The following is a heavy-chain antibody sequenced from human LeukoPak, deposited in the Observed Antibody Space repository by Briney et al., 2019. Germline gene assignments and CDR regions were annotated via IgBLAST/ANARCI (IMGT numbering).Heavy chain of an antibody. CDR1: GFTFSSYS. CDR2: ISSSSSYI. CDR3: ARGSLPRDGYNSEYEDFGDYYYYYYMDV. J-gene: IGHJ6*03. Sequence: GGSLRLSCAASGFTFSSYSMNWVRQAPGKGLEWVSSISSSSSYIYYADSVKGRFTISRDNAKNSLYLQMNSLRAEDTAVYYCARGSLPRDGYNSEYEDFGDYYYYYYMDVWGKGTTVTVSS. D-gene: IGHD5-24*01. V-gene: IGHV3-21*01.